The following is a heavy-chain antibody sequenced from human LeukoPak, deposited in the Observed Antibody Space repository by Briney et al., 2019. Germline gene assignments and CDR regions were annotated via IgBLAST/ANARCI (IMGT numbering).Heavy chain of an antibody. CDR3: AHTVWSGNYFDY. V-gene: IGHV3-74*01. CDR2: INSDGRST. D-gene: IGHD3-3*01. Sequence: GGSLRLSCAASGFTFSTSWMHWVRQVPGKGLVWVPRINSDGRSTDYAGSVKGRFTISRDNTKNTLYLQMNSLRVEDTAVYYCAHTVWSGNYFDYWGQGTLVTVSS. CDR1: GFTFSTSW. J-gene: IGHJ4*02.